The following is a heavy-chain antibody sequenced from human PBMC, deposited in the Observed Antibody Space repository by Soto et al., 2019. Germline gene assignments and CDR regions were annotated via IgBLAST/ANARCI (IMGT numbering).Heavy chain of an antibody. CDR1: GYTFSDYY. Sequence: QVQLVQSGAEVMKPGASVKVSCKASGYTFSDYYIHWVRQTPGQGLEWMARINPNTGGTNSAQRFQGRVTVTRDSVISTAYMDLSRLRSDATAVYYCARDGDVWSAYTPKLGFTGFVYWGQGTLITVSS. CDR2: INPNTGGT. D-gene: IGHD3-3*01. V-gene: IGHV1-2*06. CDR3: ARDGDVWSAYTPKLGFTGFVY. J-gene: IGHJ4*02.